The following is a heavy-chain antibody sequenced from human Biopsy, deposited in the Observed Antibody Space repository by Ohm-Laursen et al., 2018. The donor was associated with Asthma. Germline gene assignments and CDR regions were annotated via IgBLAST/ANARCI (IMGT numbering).Heavy chain of an antibody. V-gene: IGHV1-46*01. CDR2: INPFGGSS. J-gene: IGHJ6*04. CDR3: AREATSGEVPFGYFYALDV. CDR1: GYTFTSYY. D-gene: IGHD2-2*01. Sequence: SVKVSCKASGYTFTSYYMHWVRQAPGHGLEWMGVINPFGGSSNFAQKFQGRLTMTRDTSTRTVYMELSSLRSEDTAVYYCAREATSGEVPFGYFYALDVWGEGTTVTVSS.